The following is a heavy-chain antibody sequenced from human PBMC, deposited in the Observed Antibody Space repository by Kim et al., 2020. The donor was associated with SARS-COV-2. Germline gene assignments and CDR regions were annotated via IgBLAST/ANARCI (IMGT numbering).Heavy chain of an antibody. J-gene: IGHJ4*02. Sequence: GGSLRLSCEASGFTFSSYGMSWVRQAPGKGLEWVSGIRGSGGSTYYADSVKGRFTISRDNSKNTLYLQMNSLRAEDTAVYHCAKGSSGWYYDYWGQGTLVTVSS. V-gene: IGHV3-23*01. CDR3: AKGSSGWYYDY. D-gene: IGHD6-19*01. CDR1: GFTFSSYG. CDR2: IRGSGGST.